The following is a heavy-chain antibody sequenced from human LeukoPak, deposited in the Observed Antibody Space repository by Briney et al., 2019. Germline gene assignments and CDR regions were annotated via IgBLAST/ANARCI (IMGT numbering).Heavy chain of an antibody. CDR1: GFTFSSYS. V-gene: IGHV3-21*01. D-gene: IGHD4-11*01. J-gene: IGHJ4*02. Sequence: GGSLRLSCAASGFTFSSYSMNWVRQAPGKGLEWVSSISSSSTYIYYADSVKGRFTISRDNAKNSLYLQMNSLRAEDTAVYYCARDGSTVTNYYFDYWGQGALVTVSS. CDR2: ISSSSTYI. CDR3: ARDGSTVTNYYFDY.